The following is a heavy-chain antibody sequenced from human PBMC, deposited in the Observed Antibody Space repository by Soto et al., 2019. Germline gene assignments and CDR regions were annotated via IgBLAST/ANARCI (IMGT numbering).Heavy chain of an antibody. CDR3: AIITEDYCGTFYAFDI. Sequence: QVQLQQWGAGLLKPSETLSLTCAVYGGSFSVYYWSWSRHPPGKGMEWIGEINHSGSTNYNPSLKSRVTISVDTSKNQYSLKLSSVTAADTAVYYCAIITEDYCGTFYAFDIWCQGTLVTSSS. CDR1: GGSFSVYY. CDR2: INHSGST. D-gene: IGHD4-17*01. V-gene: IGHV4-34*01. J-gene: IGHJ3*02.